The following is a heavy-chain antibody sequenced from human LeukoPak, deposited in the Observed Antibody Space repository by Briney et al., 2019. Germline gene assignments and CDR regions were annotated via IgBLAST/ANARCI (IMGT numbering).Heavy chain of an antibody. CDR3: AREDRVVPAAIGPNDAFDI. CDR1: GGSISSGGYY. V-gene: IGHV4-31*03. Sequence: SQTLSLTCTVSGGSISSGGYYWSWIRQHPGKGLEWSGYIYYSGSTYYNPSLKSRVTISVDTSKNQFSLKLSSVTAADTAVYYCAREDRVVPAAIGPNDAFDIWGQGTMVTVSS. D-gene: IGHD2-2*02. CDR2: IYYSGST. J-gene: IGHJ3*02.